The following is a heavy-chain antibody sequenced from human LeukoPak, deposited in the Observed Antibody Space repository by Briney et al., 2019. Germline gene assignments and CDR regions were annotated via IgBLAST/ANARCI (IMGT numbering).Heavy chain of an antibody. V-gene: IGHV4-61*08. D-gene: IGHD6-13*01. CDR2: IYYSRST. J-gene: IGHJ4*02. CDR1: GGSISSGGHS. Sequence: SETLSLTCNVSGGSISSGGHSWSWLRQPPGKGLEWIGYIYYSRSTNYNPYLKSRVTISVDTSKNQFSLKLSCVTAADTAVYYCARAQSIAAAGIAYWGQGTLVTVSS. CDR3: ARAQSIAAAGIAY.